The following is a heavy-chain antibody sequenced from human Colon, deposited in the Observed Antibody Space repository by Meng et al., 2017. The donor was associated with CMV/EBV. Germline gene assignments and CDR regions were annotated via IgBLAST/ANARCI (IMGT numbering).Heavy chain of an antibody. V-gene: IGHV3-7*01. J-gene: IGHJ4*02. CDR3: ARDPWGYY. CDR2: IKQDGSET. D-gene: IGHD3-16*01. CDR1: GFTFVEYW. Sequence: GGSLRLSCVTSGFTFVEYWMIWVRQAPGKGLEWVANIKQDGSETNYADSVKGRFTISRDNTKNSLYLQMNSLRAEDTAVYYGARDPWGYYWGQGTLVTVSS.